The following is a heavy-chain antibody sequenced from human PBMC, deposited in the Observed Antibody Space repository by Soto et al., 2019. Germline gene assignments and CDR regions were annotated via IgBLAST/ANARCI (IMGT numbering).Heavy chain of an antibody. Sequence: QVQLVQSGAEVKKPGASVKVSCKASGYTFTGYYMHWVRQAPGQGLEWMGWINPNSGGTNYAQKFQGWVTMTRDTSISTAYMELSRLRSDDTAAYYCARGHCSSTSCQKPYGMDVWGQGTTVTVSS. CDR2: INPNSGGT. CDR1: GYTFTGYY. D-gene: IGHD2-2*01. J-gene: IGHJ6*02. CDR3: ARGHCSSTSCQKPYGMDV. V-gene: IGHV1-2*04.